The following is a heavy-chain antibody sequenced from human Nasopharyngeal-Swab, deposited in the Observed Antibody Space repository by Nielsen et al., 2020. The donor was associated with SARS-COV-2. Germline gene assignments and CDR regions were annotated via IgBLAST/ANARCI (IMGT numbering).Heavy chain of an antibody. D-gene: IGHD4-23*01. Sequence: GGSLRLSCAASGFTFSSYWMSWVRQAPGKGLEWVANIKQDGSEKYYVDSVKGRFTISRDNAKNSLYLQMNSLRAGDTAVYYCARAHYGGTYYYYYGMDVWGQGTTVTVSS. CDR3: ARAHYGGTYYYYYGMDV. J-gene: IGHJ6*02. CDR1: GFTFSSYW. CDR2: IKQDGSEK. V-gene: IGHV3-7*01.